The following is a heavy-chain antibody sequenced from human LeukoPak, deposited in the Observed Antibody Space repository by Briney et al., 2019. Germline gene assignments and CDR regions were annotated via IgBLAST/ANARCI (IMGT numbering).Heavy chain of an antibody. V-gene: IGHV4-61*01. D-gene: IGHD5-18*01. J-gene: IGHJ4*02. CDR2: IYYSGST. CDR3: ARVLRAASWRSYDY. CDR1: GGSISSGSYY. Sequence: PSETLSLTCTVSGGSISSGSYYWSWIRQYPGKGLEWIGYIYYSGSTYYNPSLKSRVIISIDTSSNQFSLRLNSMTAADTAVYYCARVLRAASWRSYDYWGQGSLVTVSS.